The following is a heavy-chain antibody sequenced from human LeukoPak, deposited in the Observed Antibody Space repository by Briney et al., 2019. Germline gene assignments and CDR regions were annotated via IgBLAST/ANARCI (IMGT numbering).Heavy chain of an antibody. CDR1: GGSFSGYY. J-gene: IGHJ4*02. CDR3: ARALYSGSYYHLDY. V-gene: IGHV4-34*01. D-gene: IGHD1-26*01. Sequence: SETLSLTCAVYGGSFSGYYWSWIRQPPGKGLEWIGEINHSGSTNYNPSLKSRVTISVDTSKNQFSLKLSSVTAADTAVYYCARALYSGSYYHLDYWGQGTLVTVSS. CDR2: INHSGST.